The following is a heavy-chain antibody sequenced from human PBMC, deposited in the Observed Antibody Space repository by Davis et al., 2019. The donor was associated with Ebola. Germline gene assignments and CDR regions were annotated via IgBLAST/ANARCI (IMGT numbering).Heavy chain of an antibody. V-gene: IGHV3-11*04. D-gene: IGHD6-6*01. J-gene: IGHJ5*02. CDR2: ISSSGSTI. CDR1: GFTFSDYY. Sequence: GESLKISCAASGFTFSDYYMSWIRQAPGKGLEWVSYISSSGSTIYYADSVKGRFTISRDNAKNSLYLQMNSLRDEDTAVYYCARYEYSSSSLWFDPWGQGTLVTVSS. CDR3: ARYEYSSSSLWFDP.